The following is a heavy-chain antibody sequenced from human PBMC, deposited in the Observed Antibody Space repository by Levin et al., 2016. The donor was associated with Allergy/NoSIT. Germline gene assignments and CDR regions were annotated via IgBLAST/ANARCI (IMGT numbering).Heavy chain of an antibody. CDR2: IYYSGTT. CDR1: GGSISSSTYY. J-gene: IGHJ3*02. V-gene: IGHV4-39*01. D-gene: IGHD3-3*01. CDR3: ARFFPRSQTSGLDI. Sequence: SETLSLTCTVSGGSISSSTYYWGWVRQSPRKGLEWIGSIYYSGTTYYNPSLKSRVIMSVDTSKNQFSLKLSSVTAADRAVYYCARFFPRSQTSGLDIWGQGTMVTVS.